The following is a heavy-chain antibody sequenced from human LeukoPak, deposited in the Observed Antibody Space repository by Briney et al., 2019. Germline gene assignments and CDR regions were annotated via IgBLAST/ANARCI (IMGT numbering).Heavy chain of an antibody. D-gene: IGHD2-2*01. V-gene: IGHV4-30-2*01. CDR1: GGSISSGGYS. J-gene: IGHJ4*02. CDR3: ARVVLRASSYFDY. Sequence: SETLSLTCAASGGSISSGGYSWSWIRQPPGKGLEWIGYIYHSGSTYCNPSLKSRVTISVDRSKNQFSLKLSSLTAADTAVYYCARVVLRASSYFDYWGQGTLVTVSS. CDR2: IYHSGST.